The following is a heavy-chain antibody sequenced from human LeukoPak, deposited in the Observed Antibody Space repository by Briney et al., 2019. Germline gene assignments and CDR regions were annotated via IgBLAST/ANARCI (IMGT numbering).Heavy chain of an antibody. CDR3: AKTYRNSDYYYSYMDV. Sequence: HPGGSLRLSCAASGFTFSSYGMHWVRQAPGKGLEWVALIRYDGSNKYYADSVKGRFTISRDNSKNTLYLQMNSLRAEDTAVYYCAKTYRNSDYYYSYMDVWGKGTTVTVSS. CDR2: IRYDGSNK. CDR1: GFTFSSYG. J-gene: IGHJ6*03. D-gene: IGHD4-11*01. V-gene: IGHV3-30*02.